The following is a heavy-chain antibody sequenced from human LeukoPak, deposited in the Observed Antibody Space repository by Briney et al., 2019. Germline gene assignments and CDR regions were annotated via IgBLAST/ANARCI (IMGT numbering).Heavy chain of an antibody. CDR3: ARSDYVWGSYWDY. CDR2: ISSSSSTI. D-gene: IGHD3-16*01. CDR1: GFIFSSYS. V-gene: IGHV3-48*04. J-gene: IGHJ4*02. Sequence: AGGSLRLSCAASGFIFSSYSMNWVRQAPGKGLEWVSYISSSSSTIYYADSVKGRFTISRDNAKNSLYLQMNSLRAEDTAVYYCARSDYVWGSYWDYWGQGTLVTVSS.